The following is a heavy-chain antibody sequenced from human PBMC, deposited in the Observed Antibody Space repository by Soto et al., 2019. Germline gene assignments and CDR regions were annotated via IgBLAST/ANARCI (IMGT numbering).Heavy chain of an antibody. Sequence: ASVKVSCKASGYTFTSYAMHWVSQAPGQRLEWMGWINAGNGNTKYSQKFQGRVTITRDTSASTAYMELSSLRSEDTAVYYCACHWGSGSGWNVWYFDYWGQGTLVTVSS. J-gene: IGHJ4*02. D-gene: IGHD6-19*01. V-gene: IGHV1-3*01. CDR1: GYTFTSYA. CDR3: ACHWGSGSGWNVWYFDY. CDR2: INAGNGNT.